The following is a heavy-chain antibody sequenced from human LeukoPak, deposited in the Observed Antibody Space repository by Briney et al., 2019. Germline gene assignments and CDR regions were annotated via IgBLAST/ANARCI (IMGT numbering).Heavy chain of an antibody. Sequence: PGGSLRLSCAASGFTFSSYGMHWVRQAPGKGLEWVAVISYDGRNKYYADSMKGRFTISRDNSKNTLYLQMNSLRAEDTAVYYCAKAYYSNYEDYYYYYGMDVWGQGTTVTVSS. V-gene: IGHV3-30*18. CDR2: ISYDGRNK. J-gene: IGHJ6*02. CDR3: AKAYYSNYEDYYYYYGMDV. CDR1: GFTFSSYG. D-gene: IGHD4-11*01.